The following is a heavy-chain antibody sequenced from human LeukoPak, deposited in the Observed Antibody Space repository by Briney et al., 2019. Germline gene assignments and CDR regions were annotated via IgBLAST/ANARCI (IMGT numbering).Heavy chain of an antibody. CDR1: GGSFSGYY. CDR3: ARGPIGYCSSTSCYRPRSHYYYYGMDV. J-gene: IGHJ6*02. D-gene: IGHD2-2*02. Sequence: SETLSLTCAVYGGSFSGYYWSWIRQPPGKGLEWIGEINHSGSTNYNPSLTSRVTISVDTSKNQFSLKLSSVTAADTAVYYCARGPIGYCSSTSCYRPRSHYYYYGMDVWGQGTTVTVSS. V-gene: IGHV4-34*01. CDR2: INHSGST.